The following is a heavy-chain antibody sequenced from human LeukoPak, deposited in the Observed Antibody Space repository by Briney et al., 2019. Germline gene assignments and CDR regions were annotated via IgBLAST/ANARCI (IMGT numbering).Heavy chain of an antibody. CDR3: ARHSRPAAYSWFDP. CDR1: GYSFSSYW. Sequence: GESLKISCKGSGYSFSSYWIGWARQMPGQGLEWMGIIYPGDSDTRYSPSFQGQVTISADKSIGTAYLQWSSLKASDTAMYYCARHSRPAAYSWFDPWGQGTLVTVSS. CDR2: IYPGDSDT. D-gene: IGHD2-2*01. V-gene: IGHV5-51*01. J-gene: IGHJ5*02.